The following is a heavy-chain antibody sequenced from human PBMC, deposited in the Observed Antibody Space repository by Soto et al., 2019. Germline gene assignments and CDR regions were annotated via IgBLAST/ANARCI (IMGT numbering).Heavy chain of an antibody. Sequence: SETLSLTCTVSGGSISSSSYYWGWIRQPPGKGLEWIGSIYYSGSTYYNPSLKSRVTISVDTSKNQFSLKLSSVTAADTAVYYCASYGVTTDYWGQGTLVTVSS. CDR3: ASYGVTTDY. D-gene: IGHD4-4*01. CDR1: GGSISSSSYY. CDR2: IYYSGST. V-gene: IGHV4-39*01. J-gene: IGHJ4*02.